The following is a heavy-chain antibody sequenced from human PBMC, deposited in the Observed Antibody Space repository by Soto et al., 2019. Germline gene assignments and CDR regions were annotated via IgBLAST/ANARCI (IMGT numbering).Heavy chain of an antibody. J-gene: IGHJ6*02. CDR1: GFTFSNFS. CDR2: ISSSSSTI. CDR3: ATLRLLPYGMDV. Sequence: GGSLRLSCAVSGFTFSNFSMNWVRQAPGKGLEWVSYISSSSSTIYYADSVKGRFTISRDNAKNSLYLQMNSLRDEDTAVYYCATLRLLPYGMDVWGQGTTVTVSS. V-gene: IGHV3-48*02. D-gene: IGHD1-26*01.